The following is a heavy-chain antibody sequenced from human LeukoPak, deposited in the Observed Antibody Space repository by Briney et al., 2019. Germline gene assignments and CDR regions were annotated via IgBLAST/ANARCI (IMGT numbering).Heavy chain of an antibody. V-gene: IGHV3-15*01. CDR1: GFTFSNAG. CDR2: IKSKTDGGTT. J-gene: IGHJ6*03. CDR3: TTYVGAYSNWGDYYYYYMDV. D-gene: IGHD4-11*01. Sequence: GGSLRLSCAASGFTFSNAGMSWVRQAPGKGLEWVGRIKSKTDGGTTDYAAPVKGRFTLSREDSKNTLYLQMNSLKTEDTAVYYCTTYVGAYSNWGDYYYYYMDVWGKGTTVTVSS.